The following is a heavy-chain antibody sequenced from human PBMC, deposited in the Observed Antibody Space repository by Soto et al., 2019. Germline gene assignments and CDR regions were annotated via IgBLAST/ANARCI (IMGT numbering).Heavy chain of an antibody. J-gene: IGHJ5*02. CDR1: GFTFSSSA. V-gene: IGHV3-23*01. CDR3: AKCSVGTVRTCGWCNWFEP. D-gene: IGHD1-1*01. Sequence: EVRLLESAGSLAQPGGSRRIACAASGFTFSSSAMSWVRQAPGKGLEWVSSIRVGGGDTFYADSVRGRFTVPRDISRNTLYLQMNSLRAEDTAIYYCAKCSVGTVRTCGWCNWFEPWGQGTQVTVSS. CDR2: IRVGGGDT.